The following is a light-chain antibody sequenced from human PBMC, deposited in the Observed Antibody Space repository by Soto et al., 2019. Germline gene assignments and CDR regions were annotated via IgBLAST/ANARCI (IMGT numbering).Light chain of an antibody. CDR2: TSF. Sequence: AIRMTQSPSSFSASTGDRVTITFLASQGISSYLAWYQQKPGKAPKLLIHTSFTLYSGVPSRFSGTGSGTDFTLTISSLQPEDFATYYCQQANSFPLTFGGGTKVDIK. J-gene: IGKJ4*01. V-gene: IGKV1-8*01. CDR3: QQANSFPLT. CDR1: QGISSY.